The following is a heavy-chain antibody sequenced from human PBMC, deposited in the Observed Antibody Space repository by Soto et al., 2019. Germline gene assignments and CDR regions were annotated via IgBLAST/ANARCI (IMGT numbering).Heavy chain of an antibody. Sequence: GGSLRLSCAASGFTFSSYGMHWVRQAPGKGLEWVAVIWYDGSNKYYADSVKGRFTISRDNSKNTLYLQMNSLRAEDTAVYYCARDKGGWRGSDYWGQGTLVTVSS. CDR1: GFTFSSYG. CDR3: ARDKGGWRGSDY. D-gene: IGHD6-19*01. V-gene: IGHV3-33*01. J-gene: IGHJ4*02. CDR2: IWYDGSNK.